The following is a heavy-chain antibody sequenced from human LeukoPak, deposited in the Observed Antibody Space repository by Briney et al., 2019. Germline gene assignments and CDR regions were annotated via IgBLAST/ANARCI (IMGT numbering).Heavy chain of an antibody. D-gene: IGHD3-3*01. J-gene: IGHJ4*02. V-gene: IGHV1-18*01. Sequence: ASVKVSCKASGYTFTSYGISWVRQAPGQGLEWMGWISAYNGNTNYAQKLQGRVTMTTDTSTSTAYMELRSLRSDDTAVYYCARDPDYDFWSGYNDYWGQGTLVTVSS. CDR2: ISAYNGNT. CDR3: ARDPDYDFWSGYNDY. CDR1: GYTFTSYG.